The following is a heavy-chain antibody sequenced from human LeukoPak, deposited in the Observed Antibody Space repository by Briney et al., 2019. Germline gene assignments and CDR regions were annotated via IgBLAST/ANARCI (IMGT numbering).Heavy chain of an antibody. CDR1: GFTFSSYG. Sequence: QTGGSLRLSCAASGFTFSSYGMHWVRQAPGKGLEWVAVISYDGSNKYYADSVKGRFTISRDNSKNTLYLQMNSLRAEDTAVYYCAKDFKILVVGLFDYWGQGTLVTVSS. J-gene: IGHJ4*02. CDR3: AKDFKILVVGLFDY. D-gene: IGHD2-15*01. CDR2: ISYDGSNK. V-gene: IGHV3-30*18.